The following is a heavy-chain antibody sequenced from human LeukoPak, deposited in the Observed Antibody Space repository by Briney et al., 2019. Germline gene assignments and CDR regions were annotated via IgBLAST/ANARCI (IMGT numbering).Heavy chain of an antibody. V-gene: IGHV4-4*02. D-gene: IGHD3-3*01. CDR1: GGSISSSNW. J-gene: IGHJ5*02. CDR3: ARGITIFGVVRWFDP. Sequence: SETLSLTCAVSGGSISSSNWWSWVRQPPGKGLDWIGEIYHSGSTNYNPSLKSRVTISVDKSKNQFSLKLSSVTAADTAVYYCARGITIFGVVRWFDPWGQGTLVTVSS. CDR2: IYHSGST.